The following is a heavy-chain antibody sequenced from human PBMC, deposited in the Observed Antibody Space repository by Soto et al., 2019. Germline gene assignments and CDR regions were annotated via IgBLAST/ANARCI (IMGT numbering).Heavy chain of an antibody. Sequence: PGGSLRLSCAASGFTFSSYWMSWVRQAPGKGLEWVANIKQDGSEKYYVDSVKGRFTISRDNAKNSLYLQMNSLIAEDTAVYYCARDQIVVVVAATHDAFDIWGQGTMVTVSS. J-gene: IGHJ3*02. CDR1: GFTFSSYW. CDR2: IKQDGSEK. V-gene: IGHV3-7*01. D-gene: IGHD2-15*01. CDR3: ARDQIVVVVAATHDAFDI.